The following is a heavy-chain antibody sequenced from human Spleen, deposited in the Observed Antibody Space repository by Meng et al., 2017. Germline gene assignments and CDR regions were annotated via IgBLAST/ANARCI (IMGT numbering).Heavy chain of an antibody. J-gene: IGHJ4*02. D-gene: IGHD5-24*01. Sequence: GSLRLSCTVSGDSISSYFWSWIRQPPGKGLEWIGYIYYSGSTNYNPSLKSRVTISVDTSKNQFSLKLSSVTAADTAVYYCARGNDGYNPFDYWGQGTLVTVSS. CDR2: IYYSGST. CDR1: GDSISSYF. CDR3: ARGNDGYNPFDY. V-gene: IGHV4-59*01.